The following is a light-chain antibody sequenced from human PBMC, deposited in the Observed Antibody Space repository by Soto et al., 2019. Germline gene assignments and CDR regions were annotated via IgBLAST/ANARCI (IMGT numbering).Light chain of an antibody. J-gene: IGKJ1*01. Sequence: VLTQSPDTLSLSPGERATLSCRASQRASRQYLSCYQQRADQRARLLVYGVSMRADGIPDRFSGSGSGSEXPLTINRLEPEDFAVYYCQDFDSPQWKFGQGTKV. V-gene: IGKV3-20*01. CDR2: GVS. CDR1: QRASRQY. CDR3: QDFDSPQWK.